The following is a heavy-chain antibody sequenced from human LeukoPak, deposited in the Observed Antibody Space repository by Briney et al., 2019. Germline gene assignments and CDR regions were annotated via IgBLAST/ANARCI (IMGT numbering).Heavy chain of an antibody. CDR1: GPTFTTSG. CDR2: ISAYMGNA. CDR3: ARTGIVEGGSYFDY. V-gene: IGHV1-18*01. Sequence: ASVKVSYKASGPTFTTSGISWVRQAPEHGRGWMGWISAYMGNANYAQKLQGRVTMTTDTSTSTAYMELRSLRSDDTAVYYCARTGIVEGGSYFDYWARGTVVSVFS. J-gene: IGHJ4*02. D-gene: IGHD2-15*01.